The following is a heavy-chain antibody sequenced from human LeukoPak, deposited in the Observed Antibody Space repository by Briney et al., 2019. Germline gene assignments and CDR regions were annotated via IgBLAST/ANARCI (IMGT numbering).Heavy chain of an antibody. V-gene: IGHV3-23*01. D-gene: IGHD6-19*01. CDR1: GFTFSSYT. Sequence: GGSLRLSCAASGFTFSSYTMSWVRQAPGKGLEWVSTITTSDGNTYYADSVKGRFTISRDNSKNTLYLQMNSLRAEDTAVYYCAAEPRIAVSGPSDYWGQGTLVTVSS. J-gene: IGHJ4*02. CDR2: ITTSDGNT. CDR3: AAEPRIAVSGPSDY.